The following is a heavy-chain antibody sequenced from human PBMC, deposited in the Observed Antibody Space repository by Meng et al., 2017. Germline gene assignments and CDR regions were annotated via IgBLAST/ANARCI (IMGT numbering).Heavy chain of an antibody. Sequence: QVQRPEAGPGLVRPSETLSLTCTVSGASVTVGSHYWSWIRQPPGKGLEWIGYIDYGGSTSYNPSLRSRVTISVDTSNNQFSLKLSSVTAADTAVFYCARTRGDYYFDYWGQGTLVTVSS. J-gene: IGHJ4*02. CDR2: IDYGGST. CDR3: ARTRGDYYFDY. D-gene: IGHD3-16*01. V-gene: IGHV4-61*01. CDR1: GASVTVGSHY.